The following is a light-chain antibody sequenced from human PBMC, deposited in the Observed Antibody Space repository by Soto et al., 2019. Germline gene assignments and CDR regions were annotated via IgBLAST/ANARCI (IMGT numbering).Light chain of an antibody. J-gene: IGLJ1*01. V-gene: IGLV2-14*03. Sequence: SPLTQPPSVSSSPGQSITISCTGTSSDVGGYNYVSWYQQHPGKGPKLMIYEVSNRPSGVSNRFSGSKSGNTATLTISGLQAEDEADYYCSSYTSTTTTVFGTGTKVNVL. CDR3: SSYTSTTTTV. CDR2: EVS. CDR1: SSDVGGYNY.